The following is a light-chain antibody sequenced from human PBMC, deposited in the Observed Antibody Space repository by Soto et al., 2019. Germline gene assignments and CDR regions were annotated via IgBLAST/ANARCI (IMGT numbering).Light chain of an antibody. CDR1: QSISSW. CDR2: DAS. CDR3: QHYNSYSEA. J-gene: IGKJ1*01. Sequence: DIQRTHSPSTVSASVGDTVTITCRASQSISSWLAWYQQKPGKAPKLLIYDASSLESGVPSRFSGSGSGTEFTLTISSLKHDDFATYYCQHYNSYSEAFGQGTKVDIK. V-gene: IGKV1-5*01.